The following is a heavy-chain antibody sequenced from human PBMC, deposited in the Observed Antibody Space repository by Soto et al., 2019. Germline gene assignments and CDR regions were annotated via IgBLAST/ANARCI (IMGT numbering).Heavy chain of an antibody. CDR2: ISSDGGDK. Sequence: QLVESGGDVVQPGRSLRLSCAASGFSFSNYGMHWVRQAPGKGLEWVAVISSDGGDKYYADSVKGRLTISRDNSKNTLYLQMNSLRPEDTAMFYCAIRGYQYAFDIWGQGTMVTVSS. V-gene: IGHV3-30*03. CDR1: GFSFSNYG. J-gene: IGHJ3*02. D-gene: IGHD2-2*01. CDR3: AIRGYQYAFDI.